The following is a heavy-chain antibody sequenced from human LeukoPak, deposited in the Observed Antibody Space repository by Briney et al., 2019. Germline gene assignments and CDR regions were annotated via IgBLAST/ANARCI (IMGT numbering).Heavy chain of an antibody. V-gene: IGHV4-31*03. CDR3: ARAYYGSGSPPR. D-gene: IGHD3-10*01. CDR2: IYYSGST. J-gene: IGHJ4*02. Sequence: PSETLSLTCTVSGGSISSGGYYWSWIRQHPGKGLEWIGYIYYSGSTYYNPSLKSRVTISVDTSKNQFSLKLSSVTAADTAVYYCARAYYGSGSPPRWGQGTLVTVSS. CDR1: GGSISSGGYY.